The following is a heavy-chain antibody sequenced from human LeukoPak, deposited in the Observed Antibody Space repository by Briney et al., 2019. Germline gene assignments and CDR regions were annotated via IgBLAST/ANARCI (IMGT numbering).Heavy chain of an antibody. Sequence: ASVTVSCTSSGYTFTCHYMHWIRQAPGQGLEWMGWIEPNSGGTHFAQKFQGRLTISRDTSISTAYMELSRLSSDDTAIYYCARDENWGPDYWGQGTLVTVSS. CDR2: IEPNSGGT. CDR1: GYTFTCHY. V-gene: IGHV1-2*02. CDR3: ARDENWGPDY. D-gene: IGHD7-27*01. J-gene: IGHJ4*02.